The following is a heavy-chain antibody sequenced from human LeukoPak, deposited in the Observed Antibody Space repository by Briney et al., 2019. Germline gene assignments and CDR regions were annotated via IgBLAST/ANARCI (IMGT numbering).Heavy chain of an antibody. CDR1: GGSISSSSYY. D-gene: IGHD5-12*01. CDR3: AMGGDSGYDTYDY. Sequence: SETLSLTCTVSGGSISSSSYYWGWIRQPPGKGLEWIGSIYYSGSTYYNPSLKSRVTISVDTSKSQFSLKLSSVTAADTAVYYCAMGGDSGYDTYDYWGQGTLVTVSS. CDR2: IYYSGST. V-gene: IGHV4-39*07. J-gene: IGHJ4*02.